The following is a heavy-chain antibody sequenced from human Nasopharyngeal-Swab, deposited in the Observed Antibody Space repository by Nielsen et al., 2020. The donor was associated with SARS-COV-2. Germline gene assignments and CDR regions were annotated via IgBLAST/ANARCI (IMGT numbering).Heavy chain of an antibody. Sequence: WIRQSPGEGLEWVSSVSGRDSTYYADSVKGRFTISRDISKNTLYLQMNSLRAEDTAVYYCAKDRNSAYYYYYMDVWGKGTTVTVSS. V-gene: IGHV3-23*01. J-gene: IGHJ6*03. CDR3: AKDRNSAYYYYYMDV. D-gene: IGHD1-26*01. CDR2: VSGRDST.